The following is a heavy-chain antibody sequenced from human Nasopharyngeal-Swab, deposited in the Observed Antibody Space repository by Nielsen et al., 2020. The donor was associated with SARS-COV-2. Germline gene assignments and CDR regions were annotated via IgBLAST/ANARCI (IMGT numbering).Heavy chain of an antibody. Sequence: GGSLRLSCAASGFTFSSYWMSWVRQAPGKGLGWVANIKQDGSEKYYVDSVKGRFTISRDNAKNSLYLQMNSLRAEDTAVYYCARVEGGYCSSTSCFSYYFDYWGQGTLVTVSS. CDR3: ARVEGGYCSSTSCFSYYFDY. D-gene: IGHD2-2*03. V-gene: IGHV3-7*01. CDR1: GFTFSSYW. CDR2: IKQDGSEK. J-gene: IGHJ4*02.